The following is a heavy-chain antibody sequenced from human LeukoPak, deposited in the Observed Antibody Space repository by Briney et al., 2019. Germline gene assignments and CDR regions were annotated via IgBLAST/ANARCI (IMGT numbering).Heavy chain of an antibody. J-gene: IGHJ6*03. Sequence: SVKVSCKASGGTFSSYAISWVRQAPGQGLEWMGGIIPIFGTANYAQKFQGRVTITADKSTSTAYMELSSLRSEDTAVYYCARGADTAMVTVFYYMDVWGKGTTVTISS. CDR2: IIPIFGTA. D-gene: IGHD5-18*01. CDR3: ARGADTAMVTVFYYMDV. V-gene: IGHV1-69*06. CDR1: GGTFSSYA.